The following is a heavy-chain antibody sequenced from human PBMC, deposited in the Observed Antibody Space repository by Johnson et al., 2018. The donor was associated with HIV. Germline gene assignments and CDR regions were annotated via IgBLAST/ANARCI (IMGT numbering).Heavy chain of an antibody. V-gene: IGHV3-13*01. CDR3: ARDGRDMVTRGSFDV. Sequence: VQLVESGGGLVQPGGSLRLPCPPSGFASSSNEQHWSRQATGKVLESVSAFGTPVDTYYPGSVKGCFTMSRDNSKNILSLKMNSLRPESPAVYYGARDGRDMVTRGSFDVWGQGTVGTVSS. J-gene: IGHJ3*01. CDR1: GFASSSNE. CDR2: FGTPVDT. D-gene: IGHD5-18*01.